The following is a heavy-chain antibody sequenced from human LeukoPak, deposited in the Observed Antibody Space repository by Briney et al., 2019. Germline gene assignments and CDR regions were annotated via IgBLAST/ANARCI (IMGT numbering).Heavy chain of an antibody. CDR2: ISHSGATI. J-gene: IGHJ4*02. V-gene: IGHV3-11*01. Sequence: GGSLRLSCAASGFTFSDYYMRWIRQAPGKGLEWVSYISHSGATICYADSVKGRFTISRDNAKNSLYLQMNSLRAEDTAVYYCARRGYSSDYWGQGTLVTVSS. CDR3: ARRGYSSDY. CDR1: GFTFSDYY. D-gene: IGHD6-13*01.